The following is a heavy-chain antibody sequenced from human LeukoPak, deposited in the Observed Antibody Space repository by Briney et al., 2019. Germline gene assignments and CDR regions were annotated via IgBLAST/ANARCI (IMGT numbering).Heavy chain of an antibody. CDR3: AKRPPGSRRFGELGVY. D-gene: IGHD3-10*01. V-gene: IGHV3-23*01. Sequence: PGGSLRLSCAASGFTFSSYAMSWVRQAPGKGLEWVSAISGSGGSTYYADSVKGRFTISRDNPKNTLYLQMNSLRAEDTAVYYCAKRPPGSRRFGELGVYWGQGTLVTVSS. J-gene: IGHJ4*02. CDR1: GFTFSSYA. CDR2: ISGSGGST.